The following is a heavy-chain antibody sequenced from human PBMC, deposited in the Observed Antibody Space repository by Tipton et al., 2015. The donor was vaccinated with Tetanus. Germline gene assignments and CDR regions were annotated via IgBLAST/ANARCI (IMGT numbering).Heavy chain of an antibody. CDR2: IFYTGST. CDR3: ARHLSYYGSGTHYAYYEMDV. D-gene: IGHD3-10*01. Sequence: PGLVKPSETLFLSRTVSGGSISSSSYYWGWIRQSPGKGLEWIGSIFYTGSTYYNPSLKRRTTISVDTSKNQFSLRLSSVTAADTALYYCARHLSYYGSGTHYAYYEMDVWGQGTTVTVSS. V-gene: IGHV4-39*01. J-gene: IGHJ6*02. CDR1: GGSISSSSYY.